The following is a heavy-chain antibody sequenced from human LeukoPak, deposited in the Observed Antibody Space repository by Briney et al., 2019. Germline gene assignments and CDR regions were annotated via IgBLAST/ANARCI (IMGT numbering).Heavy chain of an antibody. V-gene: IGHV3-23*01. CDR2: ISGSGGST. Sequence: PGGSLRLSCAASGFTFSSHAMSWVRHAPGKGLEWVSAISGSGGSTYYADSVKGRFTIPRDNSKNTLYLQMNSLRAEDTAVYYCAKIGDTAMVTGKDYWGQGTLVTVSS. CDR1: GFTFSSHA. D-gene: IGHD5-18*01. J-gene: IGHJ4*02. CDR3: AKIGDTAMVTGKDY.